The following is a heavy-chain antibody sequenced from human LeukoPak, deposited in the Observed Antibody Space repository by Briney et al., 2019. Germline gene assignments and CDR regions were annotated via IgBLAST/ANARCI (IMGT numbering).Heavy chain of an antibody. CDR2: IYHSGST. Sequence: SETLSLTCAVSGGSISSGGYSWSWIRQPPGKGLEWIGYIYHSGSTYYNPSLKSRVTISVDRSKNQFSLKLSSVTAADTAVYYCARVPGDSDAFDIWGQGTMATVSS. CDR1: GGSISSGGYS. CDR3: ARVPGDSDAFDI. D-gene: IGHD4-17*01. V-gene: IGHV4-30-2*01. J-gene: IGHJ3*02.